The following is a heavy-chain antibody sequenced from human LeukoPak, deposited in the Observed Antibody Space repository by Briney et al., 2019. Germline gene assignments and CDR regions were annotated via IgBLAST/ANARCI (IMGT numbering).Heavy chain of an antibody. V-gene: IGHV4-34*01. J-gene: IGHJ3*02. CDR1: GFTFSSYA. D-gene: IGHD3-22*01. CDR2: INHSGST. CDR3: ARGSYYYDSSGYEDAFDI. Sequence: GSLRLSCAASGFTFSSYAMSWVRQPPGKGLEWIGEINHSGSTNYNPSLKSRVTISVDTSKNQFSLKLSSVTAADTAVYYCARGSYYYDSSGYEDAFDIWGQGTMVTVSS.